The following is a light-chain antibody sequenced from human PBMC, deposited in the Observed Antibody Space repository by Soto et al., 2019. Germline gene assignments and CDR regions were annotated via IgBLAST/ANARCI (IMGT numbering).Light chain of an antibody. CDR2: AAS. Sequence: DIPLTQSPSFLSASVGDRVTITCRASQGISSYLAWYQQKPGKAPKLLIYAASTLQSVVPSRFSGSGSGTEFTLTISSLQPEDFATYYCQQLNSYPPFTFGPGTKVDIK. CDR1: QGISSY. J-gene: IGKJ3*01. V-gene: IGKV1-9*01. CDR3: QQLNSYPPFT.